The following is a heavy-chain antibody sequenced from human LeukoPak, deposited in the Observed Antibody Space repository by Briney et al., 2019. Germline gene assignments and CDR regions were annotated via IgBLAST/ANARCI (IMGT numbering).Heavy chain of an antibody. Sequence: GASVKVSCKASGGTFSSYAISWVRQAPGQGLEWMGGIIPIFGTANYAQKFQGRVTITADESTSTVYMELSSLRSEDTAVYYCARVPDYYDSSGYWYYFDYWGQGTLVTVSS. D-gene: IGHD3-22*01. V-gene: IGHV1-69*13. J-gene: IGHJ4*02. CDR2: IIPIFGTA. CDR3: ARVPDYYDSSGYWYYFDY. CDR1: GGTFSSYA.